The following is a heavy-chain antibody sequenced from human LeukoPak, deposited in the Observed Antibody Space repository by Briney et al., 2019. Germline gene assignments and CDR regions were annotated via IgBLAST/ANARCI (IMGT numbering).Heavy chain of an antibody. V-gene: IGHV4-4*07. J-gene: IGHJ5*02. Sequence: PSETLSLTCTVSGGSISSYYWSWIRQPAGKGLEWIGRIYTSGSTNYNPSLKSRVTMSVDTSKNQFSLKLSSVTAADTAVYYCAREGRDYYDSSGYYWFDPWGQGTQVTVSS. CDR1: GGSISSYY. CDR2: IYTSGST. CDR3: AREGRDYYDSSGYYWFDP. D-gene: IGHD3-22*01.